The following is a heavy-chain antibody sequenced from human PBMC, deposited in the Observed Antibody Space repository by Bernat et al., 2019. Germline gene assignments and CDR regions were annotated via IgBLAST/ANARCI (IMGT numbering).Heavy chain of an antibody. CDR3: ARGSNTHSSGYYPTVDY. V-gene: IGHV3-66*01. CDR2: IYSGGST. D-gene: IGHD3-22*01. J-gene: IGHJ4*02. CDR1: GFTVSSNY. Sequence: VQLVESGGGVVQPGGSLRLSCAASGFTVSSNYMSWVRQAPGKGLEWVSVIYSGGSTYYADSVKGRFTISRDNSKNTLYLQMNSLRAEDTAVYYCARGSNTHSSGYYPTVDYWGQGTLVTVSS.